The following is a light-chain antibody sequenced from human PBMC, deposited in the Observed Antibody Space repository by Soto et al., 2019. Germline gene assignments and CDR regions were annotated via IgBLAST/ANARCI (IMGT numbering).Light chain of an antibody. CDR2: GST. Sequence: QSALAQPPSLSGAPGQRVTISCTGSGPNIGAPYDVHWYQHLPGTAPKLLIYGSTNRPSGVPGRFSGSKSGTSASLAITGLQTEDEADYYCQSYDSSLSGYVFGAGTKVTVL. CDR3: QSYDSSLSGYV. J-gene: IGLJ1*01. V-gene: IGLV1-40*01. CDR1: GPNIGAPYD.